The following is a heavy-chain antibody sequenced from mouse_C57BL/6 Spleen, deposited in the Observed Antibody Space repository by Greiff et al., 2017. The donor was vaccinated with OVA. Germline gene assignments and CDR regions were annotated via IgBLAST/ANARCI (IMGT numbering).Heavy chain of an antibody. V-gene: IGHV5-17*01. CDR2: ISSGSSTI. CDR1: GFTFSDYG. CDR3: ARATDTAMDY. Sequence: EVKLEESGGGLVKPGGSLKLSCAASGFTFSDYGMHWVRQAPEKGLEWVAYISSGSSTIYYADTVKGRFTISSDNAKNTLFLQMTSMRSEDTAMYYCARATDTAMDYWGQGTSVTVSS. J-gene: IGHJ4*01.